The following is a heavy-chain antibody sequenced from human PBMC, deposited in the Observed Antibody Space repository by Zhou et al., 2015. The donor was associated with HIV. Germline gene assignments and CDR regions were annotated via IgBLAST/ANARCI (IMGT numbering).Heavy chain of an antibody. V-gene: IGHV1-8*01. D-gene: IGHD3-10*01. CDR3: YVNMIQGANY. CDR2: MNPNSGNT. J-gene: IGHJ4*02. Sequence: QVQLVQSGAEVKKPGSSVKVSCKASGYTFTSYDINWVRQAAGQGLEWMGWMNPNSGNTGYAQKFQGRVTMTRDTSISAAYMELSSLRSEDTAVYYCYVNMIQGANYWGQGTLVAVSS. CDR1: GYTFTSYD.